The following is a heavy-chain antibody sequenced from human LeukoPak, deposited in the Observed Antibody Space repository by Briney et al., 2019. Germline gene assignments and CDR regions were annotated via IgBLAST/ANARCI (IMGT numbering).Heavy chain of an antibody. CDR2: ISGSGGST. V-gene: IGHV3-23*01. J-gene: IGHJ4*02. Sequence: GGSLRLSCAASGFTFSSYAMSWVRQAPGKGLEWVSAISGSGGSTYYADSVKGRFTISRDNSKNTLYLQMNSLRAEDTAVYYRAKVFLLWFGESFDYWGQGTLVTVSS. D-gene: IGHD3-10*01. CDR1: GFTFSSYA. CDR3: AKVFLLWFGESFDY.